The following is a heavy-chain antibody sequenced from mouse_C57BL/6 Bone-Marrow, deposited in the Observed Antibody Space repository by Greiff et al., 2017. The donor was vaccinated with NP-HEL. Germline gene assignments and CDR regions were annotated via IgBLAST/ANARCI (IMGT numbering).Heavy chain of an antibody. CDR1: GFNIKDYY. D-gene: IGHD2-4*01. Sequence: EVQLQQSGAELVRPGASVKLSCTASGFNIKDYYMHWVKQRPEQGLEWIGRIDPEDGDTKYAPKFQGKATMTADTSSNTAYLQLSSLTSEDTAVYYCTTGDYDGGGYFDYWGQGTTLTVSS. V-gene: IGHV14-1*01. J-gene: IGHJ2*01. CDR2: IDPEDGDT. CDR3: TTGDYDGGGYFDY.